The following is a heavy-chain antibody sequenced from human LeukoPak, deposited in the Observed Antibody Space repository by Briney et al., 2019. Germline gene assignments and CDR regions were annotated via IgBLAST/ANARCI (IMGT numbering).Heavy chain of an antibody. D-gene: IGHD3-22*01. CDR1: GFTFSSYA. CDR2: ISGSGGST. V-gene: IGHV3-23*01. Sequence: GGSLRLSRAASGFTFSSYAMSWVRQAPGKGLEWVSAISGSGGSTYYADSVKGRFTISRDNSKNTLYLQMNSLRAEDTAVYYCAKDYYDSSGYWSPYNAFDIWGQGTMVTVSS. CDR3: AKDYYDSSGYWSPYNAFDI. J-gene: IGHJ3*02.